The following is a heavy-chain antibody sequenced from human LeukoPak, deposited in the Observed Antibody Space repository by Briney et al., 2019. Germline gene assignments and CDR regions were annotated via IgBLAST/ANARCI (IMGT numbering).Heavy chain of an antibody. J-gene: IGHJ4*02. D-gene: IGHD3-22*01. CDR3: ARDKYYDSSGYYSC. Sequence: ASVKVSCKASGGTLSSYAISWVRQAPGQGLEWIGGIIPIFGTANYAQKFQGRVTITADESTSTAYMELSSLRSEDTAVYYCARDKYYDSSGYYSCWGQGTLVTVSS. V-gene: IGHV1-69*13. CDR1: GGTLSSYA. CDR2: IIPIFGTA.